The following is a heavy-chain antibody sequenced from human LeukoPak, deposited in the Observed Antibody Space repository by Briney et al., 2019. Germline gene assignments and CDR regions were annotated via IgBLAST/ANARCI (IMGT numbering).Heavy chain of an antibody. V-gene: IGHV4-4*02. Sequence: GSLRLSCAASGFTFSSYAMSWVRQTPGKGLEWIGEVYHRGNTNYNPSLKSRATVSVDKSKNQSSLKLNSVTAADTAVYYCARVPRGAGALDYWGQGTLVTVSS. CDR3: ARVPRGAGALDY. J-gene: IGHJ4*02. CDR1: GFTFSSYAM. D-gene: IGHD3-10*01. CDR2: VYHRGNT.